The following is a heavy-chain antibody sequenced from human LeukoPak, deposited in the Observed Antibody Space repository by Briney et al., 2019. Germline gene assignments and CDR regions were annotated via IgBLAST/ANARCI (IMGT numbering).Heavy chain of an antibody. V-gene: IGHV3-48*04. CDR2: INSGGNTI. CDR1: GFRFSSYA. J-gene: IGHJ1*01. Sequence: GSLRLSCAASGFRFSSYAMNWVRQAPGKGLEWVSYINSGGNTIHYAGSVKGRFTISRDNARNSLYLQMNSLRVEDTAFYYCARENRDSNGWSWGQGTLVTVSS. D-gene: IGHD6-19*01. CDR3: ARENRDSNGWS.